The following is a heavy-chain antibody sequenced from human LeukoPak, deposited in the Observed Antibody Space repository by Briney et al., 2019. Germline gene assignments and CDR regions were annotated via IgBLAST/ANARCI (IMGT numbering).Heavy chain of an antibody. CDR1: GYSFTSYW. Sequence: GESLKISCKGSGYSFTSYWIGWVRQMPGKGLEWMGIIYPGDSDTRYSPSFQGQVTISADKSNSTAYLQWSSLKASDTAMYYCARPTEAGYSSGWTGGWFDPWGQGTLVTVSS. J-gene: IGHJ5*02. CDR2: IYPGDSDT. V-gene: IGHV5-51*01. D-gene: IGHD6-19*01. CDR3: ARPTEAGYSSGWTGGWFDP.